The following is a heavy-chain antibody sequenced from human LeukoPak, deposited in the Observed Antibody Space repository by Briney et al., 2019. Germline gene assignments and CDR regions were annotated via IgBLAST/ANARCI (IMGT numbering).Heavy chain of an antibody. CDR3: ASEHHTAMVIRDNWFDA. J-gene: IGHJ5*02. CDR2: ICNNGSNK. V-gene: IGHV3-33*01. D-gene: IGHD5-18*01. CDR1: GFTFRSYT. Sequence: GRSLRLSCAASGFTFRSYTMRWVREAPGKGLEWVSGICNNGSNKYYADSVKGRFTISRDNSKNTLYLQMNRLSAEDTAGSYGASEHHTAMVIRDNWFDAWGQGTMVTVSS.